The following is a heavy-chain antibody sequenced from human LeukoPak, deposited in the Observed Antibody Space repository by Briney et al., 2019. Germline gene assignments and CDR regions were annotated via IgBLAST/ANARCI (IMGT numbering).Heavy chain of an antibody. CDR1: EFTFSDYG. V-gene: IGHV3-30*18. D-gene: IGHD3-10*01. CDR2: TSYDGSNK. Sequence: GGSLRLSCAASEFTFSDYGMHWVRQAPGKGLEWVAVTSYDGSNKYYADSVKGRFTIPRDNAKNTLYLQMNTLRAEDTAIYYCAKVSGSGMKSYGDYFNFWGQGTLVTVSS. J-gene: IGHJ4*02. CDR3: AKVSGSGMKSYGDYFNF.